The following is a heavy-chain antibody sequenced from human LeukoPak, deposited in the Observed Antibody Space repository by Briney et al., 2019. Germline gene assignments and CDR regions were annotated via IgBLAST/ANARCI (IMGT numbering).Heavy chain of an antibody. D-gene: IGHD1-7*01. J-gene: IGHJ5*02. V-gene: IGHV1-46*01. CDR2: INPSGGST. CDR3: ARERITGTRRAGSYNWFDP. CDR1: GYTFTSYY. Sequence: ASVKVSCKASGYTFTSYYMHWVRQAPGQGLGWMGIINPSGGSTSYAQKFQGRVTMTRDTSTSTVYMELSSLRSEDTAVYYCARERITGTRRAGSYNWFDPWGQGTLVTVSS.